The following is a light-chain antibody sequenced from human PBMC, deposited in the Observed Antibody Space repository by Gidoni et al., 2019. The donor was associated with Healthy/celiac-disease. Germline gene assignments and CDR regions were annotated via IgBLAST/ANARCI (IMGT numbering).Light chain of an antibody. CDR1: QSVSSSY. J-gene: IGKJ3*01. Sequence: EIVLTQSPGTLSLSPGERATLSCRASQSVSSSYLDWYQQKPGQAPRLLIYGASSRATGIPDRYSGSGSGTDFTLTISRLEPEDFAVYYCQQYGSSPLCTFGPGTKVDIK. CDR2: GAS. CDR3: QQYGSSPLCT. V-gene: IGKV3-20*01.